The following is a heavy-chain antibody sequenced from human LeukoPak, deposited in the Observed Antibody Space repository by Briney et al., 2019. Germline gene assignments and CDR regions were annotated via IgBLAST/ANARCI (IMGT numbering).Heavy chain of an antibody. CDR1: GFTVSSNY. V-gene: IGHV3-53*04. D-gene: IGHD4-11*01. CDR3: ARGGDYSYEERAYYYYMDV. CDR2: IYSGGST. J-gene: IGHJ6*03. Sequence: GGSLRLSCAASGFTVSSNYMSWVRQAPGKGLEWVSVIYSGGSTYYADSVKGRFTISRHNSKNTLYLQMNSLRAEDTAVYYCARGGDYSYEERAYYYYMDVWGKGTTVTVSS.